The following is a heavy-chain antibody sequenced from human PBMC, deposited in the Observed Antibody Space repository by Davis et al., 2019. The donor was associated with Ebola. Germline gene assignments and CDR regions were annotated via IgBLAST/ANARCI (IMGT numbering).Heavy chain of an antibody. J-gene: IGHJ3*02. V-gene: IGHV4-39*01. Sequence: SETLSLTCTVSGGSISSSSYYRGWIRQPPGKGLEWIGSIYYSGSTYYNPSLKSRVTISVDTSKNQFSLKLSSVTAADTAVYYCALRSTIFGGAFDIWGQGTMVTVSS. CDR1: GGSISSSSYY. D-gene: IGHD3-3*01. CDR3: ALRSTIFGGAFDI. CDR2: IYYSGST.